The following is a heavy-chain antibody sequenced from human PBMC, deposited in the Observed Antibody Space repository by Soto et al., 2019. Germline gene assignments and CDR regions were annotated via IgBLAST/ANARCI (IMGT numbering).Heavy chain of an antibody. CDR3: ARVSPDDYGDYWCFDP. Sequence: ASVKVSCKASGYTFTSYDINWVRQATGQGLEWMGWMNPNSGNTGYAQKFQGRVTMTRNTSISTAYMELSSLRSEDTAVYYCARVSPDDYGDYWCFDPWGQGTLVTVPS. CDR1: GYTFTSYD. D-gene: IGHD4-17*01. V-gene: IGHV1-8*01. J-gene: IGHJ5*02. CDR2: MNPNSGNT.